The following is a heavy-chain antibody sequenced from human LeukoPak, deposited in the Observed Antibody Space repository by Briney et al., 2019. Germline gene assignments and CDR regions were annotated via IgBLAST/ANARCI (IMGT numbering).Heavy chain of an antibody. D-gene: IGHD3-16*01. Sequence: PSETLSLTCTVSGVSISSYYWNWIRQPAGKGLEWIGLMYTSGSTNYNPSLKSRVTVSVDTSKNQFSLNLTSVTAADTAVYYCARGLGPMDVWGKGATVTISS. CDR2: MYTSGST. V-gene: IGHV4-4*07. CDR3: ARGLGPMDV. CDR1: GVSISSYY. J-gene: IGHJ6*03.